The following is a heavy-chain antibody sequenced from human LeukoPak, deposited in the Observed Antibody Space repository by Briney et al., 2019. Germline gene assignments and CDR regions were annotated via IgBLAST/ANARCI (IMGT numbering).Heavy chain of an antibody. Sequence: GGSLRFSCAASGFTFDDYAMHWVRQAPGKGLEWVSGISWNSGSIGYADSVKGRFTISRDNAKNSLYLQMNSLRAEDMALYYCAKAVGSGYSYGTFDYWGQGTLVTVSS. CDR3: AKAVGSGYSYGTFDY. D-gene: IGHD5-18*01. J-gene: IGHJ4*02. CDR2: ISWNSGSI. V-gene: IGHV3-9*03. CDR1: GFTFDDYA.